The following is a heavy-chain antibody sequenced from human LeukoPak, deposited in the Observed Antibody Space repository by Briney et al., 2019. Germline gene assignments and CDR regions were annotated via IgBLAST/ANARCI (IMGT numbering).Heavy chain of an antibody. CDR1: GFTFSSYG. V-gene: IGHV3-30*18. CDR2: ISYDGSNK. J-gene: IGHJ4*02. Sequence: PGRSLRLSCAASGFTFSSYGMHWVRQAPGKGLEWVAVISYDGSNKYYADSVKGRFTISRDNSKNTLYLQMNSLRAEDTAVYYCAKDSDIVVVPAAIPGDYWGQGTLVTVYS. D-gene: IGHD2-2*02. CDR3: AKDSDIVVVPAAIPGDY.